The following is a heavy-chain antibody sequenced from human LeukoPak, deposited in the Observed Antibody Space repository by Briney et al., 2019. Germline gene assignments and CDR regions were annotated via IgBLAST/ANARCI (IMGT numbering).Heavy chain of an antibody. Sequence: PGGSLRLSCAASGFTFSSYWMHWVRQAPGKGLVWVSRINTDGSSTSYADSVKGRLTISRENAKNPLYLPMNSLRAEDTAVYYCARDLSQQWLHYYYMDVWGKGITVTVSS. V-gene: IGHV3-74*01. CDR2: INTDGSST. J-gene: IGHJ6*03. D-gene: IGHD6-19*01. CDR3: ARDLSQQWLHYYYMDV. CDR1: GFTFSSYW.